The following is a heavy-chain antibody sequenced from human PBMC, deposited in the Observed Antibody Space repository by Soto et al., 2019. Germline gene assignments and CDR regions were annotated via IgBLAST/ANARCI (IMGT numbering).Heavy chain of an antibody. CDR2: IFYRGNT. V-gene: IGHV4-59*01. CDR1: GGSITNYY. J-gene: IGHJ4*02. Sequence: QVQLQESGPGLVKPSETLSLTCTVSGGSITNYYWSWIRQPPGKGLEWIGYIFYRGNTNYTPSLKSRVAISVDTSKNQFSLRLSSVTAADTAVYYCARGGYSYGWYYFDYWGQGTLVTVSS. CDR3: ARGGYSYGWYYFDY. D-gene: IGHD5-18*01.